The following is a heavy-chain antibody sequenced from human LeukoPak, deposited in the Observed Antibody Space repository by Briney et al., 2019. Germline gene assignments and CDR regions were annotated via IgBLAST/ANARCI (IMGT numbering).Heavy chain of an antibody. D-gene: IGHD2/OR15-2a*01. V-gene: IGHV4-31*03. Sequence: SQTLSLTCTVSGGSISSGGYYWSWIRQHPGKGLEWIGHIYYSGSTYYNPSLKSRVTISVDTSKNQFSLKLSSVTAADTAVYYCARDDPNKYYFDYWGQGTLVTVSS. CDR2: IYYSGST. CDR1: GGSISSGGYY. CDR3: ARDDPNKYYFDY. J-gene: IGHJ4*02.